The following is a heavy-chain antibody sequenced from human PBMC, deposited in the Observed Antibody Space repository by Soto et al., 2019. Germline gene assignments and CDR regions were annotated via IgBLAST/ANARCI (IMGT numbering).Heavy chain of an antibody. J-gene: IGHJ5*02. D-gene: IGHD1-26*01. Sequence: SETLSLTCTVSGGSISSFYWSWIRQPPGKGLEWIGYVYYSGGANYNPSLMSRVSISLDPSKKQFSLQLTSVTAADAAVYYCASGSQLYPSLFDPWGQGTLVTVSS. CDR3: ASGSQLYPSLFDP. CDR1: GGSISSFY. V-gene: IGHV4-59*01. CDR2: VYYSGGA.